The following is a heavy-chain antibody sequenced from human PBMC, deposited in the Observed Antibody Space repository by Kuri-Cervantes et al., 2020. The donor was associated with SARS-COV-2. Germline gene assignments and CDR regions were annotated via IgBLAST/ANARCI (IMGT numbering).Heavy chain of an antibody. CDR3: AREGETVTTSLTYWYFDL. D-gene: IGHD4-17*01. CDR1: GFTVSSNY. J-gene: IGHJ2*01. V-gene: IGHV3-66*02. CDR2: IYSGGST. Sequence: GGSLRLSCAASGFTVSSNYMSWVRQAPGKGLEWVSVIYSGGSTYYADSVKGRFTISRDNSKNTLYLQMNSLRAEDTAVYYCAREGETVTTSLTYWYFDLWGRGTLVTVSS.